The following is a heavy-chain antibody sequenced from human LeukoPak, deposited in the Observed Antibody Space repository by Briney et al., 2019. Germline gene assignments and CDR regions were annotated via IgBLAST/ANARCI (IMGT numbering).Heavy chain of an antibody. V-gene: IGHV3-48*03. CDR2: ISSSGNTI. CDR3: AREDPRIIGYCSGGSCNWFDP. D-gene: IGHD2-15*01. Sequence: PGGSLRLSCAASGFTFSSYEMNWVRQAPGKGLEWVSYISSSGNTIYYADSVKGRFTISRDNAKNSLYLQMNSLRAGDTAVYYCAREDPRIIGYCSGGSCNWFDPWGQGTLVTVSS. J-gene: IGHJ5*02. CDR1: GFTFSSYE.